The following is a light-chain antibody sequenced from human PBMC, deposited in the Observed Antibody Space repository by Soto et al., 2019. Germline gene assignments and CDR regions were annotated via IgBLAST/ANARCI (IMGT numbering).Light chain of an antibody. Sequence: MVMTQSPATLSVSPGEKATLSCRASQSVSTKLAWYQQKPGQAPRLLIYGASTRATGIPARFGGSGSGTEFTLTISSLQSEDFAVYYCQQYNNWPYTFGPGTRVDIK. J-gene: IGKJ3*01. V-gene: IGKV3D-15*01. CDR1: QSVSTK. CDR2: GAS. CDR3: QQYNNWPYT.